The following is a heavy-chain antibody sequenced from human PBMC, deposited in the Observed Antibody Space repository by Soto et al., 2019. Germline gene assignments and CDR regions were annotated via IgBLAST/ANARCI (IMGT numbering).Heavy chain of an antibody. Sequence: SETLSLTCTVSGGSVSSGSYYWSWIRQPPGKGLEWIGYIYYSGSTNYNPSLKSRVTISVDTSKNQFSLKLSSVTAADTAVYYCASSSYYYDSSGFFDYWGQRTLVTVSS. CDR1: GGSVSSGSYY. CDR2: IYYSGST. CDR3: ASSSYYYDSSGFFDY. D-gene: IGHD3-22*01. V-gene: IGHV4-61*01. J-gene: IGHJ4*02.